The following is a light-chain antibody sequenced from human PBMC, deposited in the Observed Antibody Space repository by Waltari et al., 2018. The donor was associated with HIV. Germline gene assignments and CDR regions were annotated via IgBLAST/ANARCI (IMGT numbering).Light chain of an antibody. CDR1: QSVISSH. V-gene: IGKV3-20*01. J-gene: IGKJ4*01. Sequence: EIVLTQSPGTLPLSPGARATLPSGASQSVISSHLAWYQQKPGQAPRLLIYGATSRATGIPDRFSGSGSATDFTLSISRLEPEDFAMYYCQHYGSSPQVTFGGGTKVEIK. CDR2: GAT. CDR3: QHYGSSPQVT.